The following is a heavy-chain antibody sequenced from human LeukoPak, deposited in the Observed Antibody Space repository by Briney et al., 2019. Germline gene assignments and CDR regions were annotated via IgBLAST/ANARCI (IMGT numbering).Heavy chain of an antibody. CDR2: INPNSGGT. J-gene: IGHJ4*02. Sequence: GASVKVSCKASGYTFTGYYMHWVRQAPGQGLEWMGWINPNSGGTNYAQKFQGRVTMTRDTSISTAYMELSRLRSDDTDVYYCAREATVTASLDYWGQGTLVTVSS. CDR1: GYTFTGYY. CDR3: AREATVTASLDY. D-gene: IGHD4-17*01. V-gene: IGHV1-2*02.